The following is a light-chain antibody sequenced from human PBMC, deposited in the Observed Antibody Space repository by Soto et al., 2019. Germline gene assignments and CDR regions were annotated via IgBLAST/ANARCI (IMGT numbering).Light chain of an antibody. Sequence: QSALTQPASVSGSPGQSITISCTGTSSDVGGYNYVSWYQLHPGKAPKLMIYDVSNRPSGVFNRFSGSKSGNTASLTISGLQAEDEADYYCSSYTSSSTPHVVFGGGTKLTVL. CDR2: DVS. J-gene: IGLJ2*01. CDR3: SSYTSSSTPHVV. V-gene: IGLV2-14*01. CDR1: SSDVGGYNY.